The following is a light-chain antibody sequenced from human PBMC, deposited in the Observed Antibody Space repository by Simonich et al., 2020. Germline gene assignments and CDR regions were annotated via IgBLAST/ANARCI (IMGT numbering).Light chain of an antibody. CDR1: PSVLYSSNNKNY. CDR2: WAS. CDR3: QQYYSTPFT. J-gene: IGKJ5*01. Sequence: DIVMTQSPDSLAVSLGERATINCKSSPSVLYSSNNKNYLAWYQQKPGQPPKLLIYWASTRESGVPDRFSGSGSETDFTLTISSLQAEDVAVYYCQQYYSTPFTFGQGTRLDIK. V-gene: IGKV4-1*01.